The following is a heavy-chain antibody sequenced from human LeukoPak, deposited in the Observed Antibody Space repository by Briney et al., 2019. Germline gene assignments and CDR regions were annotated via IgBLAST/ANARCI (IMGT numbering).Heavy chain of an antibody. J-gene: IGHJ4*02. CDR2: TKKDGSET. Sequence: GGSLRLSCAPSGFTFKKYWMNGVRQVPGKGLECLSNTKKDGSETYYTDSVKGRFTIPRENPKNLLFLQINRLRVEDRAVFYCARETPRRGEARDGYRWGQGTLVTVSS. CDR1: GFTFKKYW. V-gene: IGHV3-7*01. D-gene: IGHD5-24*01. CDR3: ARETPRRGEARDGYR.